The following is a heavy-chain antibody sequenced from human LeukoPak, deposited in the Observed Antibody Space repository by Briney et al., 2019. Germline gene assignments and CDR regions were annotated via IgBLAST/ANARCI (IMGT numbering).Heavy chain of an antibody. CDR3: AMSGYDQDFDY. V-gene: IGHV4-38-2*02. Sequence: PSETLFLTCTVSGYSISSGYYWGWIRQPPGKGLEWIGSIYHSGSTYYNPSLKSRVTISVDTSKNQFSLKLSSVTAADTPVYYCAMSGYDQDFDYWGQGTLVTVSS. D-gene: IGHD5-12*01. CDR2: IYHSGST. CDR1: GYSISSGYY. J-gene: IGHJ4*02.